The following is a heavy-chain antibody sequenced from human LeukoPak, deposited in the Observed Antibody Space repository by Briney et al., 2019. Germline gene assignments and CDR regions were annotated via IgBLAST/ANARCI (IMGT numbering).Heavy chain of an antibody. Sequence: SETLSLTCAVSGYSISSDYYCTWIRQPPGKGLEYIGSIDHGGRTYYNPSLKGRVTISVDTSKNHFSLKLSSVTAADTAVYYCAREKEYYYMDVWGKGTTVSVSS. D-gene: IGHD3-16*01. CDR3: AREKEYYYMDV. CDR2: IDHGGRT. J-gene: IGHJ6*04. V-gene: IGHV4-38-2*02. CDR1: GYSISSDYY.